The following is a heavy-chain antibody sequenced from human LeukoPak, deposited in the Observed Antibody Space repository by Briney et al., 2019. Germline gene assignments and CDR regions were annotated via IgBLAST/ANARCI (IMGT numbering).Heavy chain of an antibody. CDR2: IYYSGGT. Sequence: SETLSLTCTVSGGSISSYYWSWIRQPPGEGLEWIGYIYYSGGTNYNPSLKSRVTISVDTSKNQFSLKLNSVTAADTAVYYCARVEYGDFQGFDFWGQGTRVTVSS. J-gene: IGHJ4*02. D-gene: IGHD4-17*01. CDR3: ARVEYGDFQGFDF. V-gene: IGHV4-59*01. CDR1: GGSISSYY.